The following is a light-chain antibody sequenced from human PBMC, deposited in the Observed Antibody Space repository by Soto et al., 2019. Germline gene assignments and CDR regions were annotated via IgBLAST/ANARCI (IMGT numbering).Light chain of an antibody. J-gene: IGLJ2*01. CDR2: DVS. CDR3: SSYTTSSTMV. Sequence: QSALTQPASVSGSPGQSITVSCTGTSSNFANYKYVSWFQQHPGKAPKLIIFDVSYRPSGASNRFSGSLSGNTASLTISGLLAEDEADYYCSSYTTSSTMVFGGGTQLTVL. CDR1: SSNFANYKY. V-gene: IGLV2-14*03.